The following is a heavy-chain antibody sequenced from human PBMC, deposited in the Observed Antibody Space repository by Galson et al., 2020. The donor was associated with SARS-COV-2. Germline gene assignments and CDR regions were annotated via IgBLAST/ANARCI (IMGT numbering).Heavy chain of an antibody. Sequence: GESLKISCAASGFTFSNAWINWIRQAPGKGLEWVGRIKRKSDGGTTHYAAPVKGRFTISRDDSKNTLYLQINSLKTEDTAVYYCATDPNWGSYGMDVWGQGTTVTVSS. CDR3: ATDPNWGSYGMDV. V-gene: IGHV3-15*01. D-gene: IGHD3-16*01. CDR2: IKRKSDGGTT. J-gene: IGHJ6*02. CDR1: GFTFSNAW.